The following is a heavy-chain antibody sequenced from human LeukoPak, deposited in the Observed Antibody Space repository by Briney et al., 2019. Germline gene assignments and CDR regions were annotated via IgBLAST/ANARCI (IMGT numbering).Heavy chain of an antibody. D-gene: IGHD3-10*01. CDR2: INPNSGGT. CDR3: ARSLLLWFGEGSWFDP. V-gene: IGHV1-2*02. CDR1: GYTFTGYY. Sequence: ASVKVSCKASGYTFTGYYMHWVRQAPGQGLEWMGWINPNSGGTNYAQKFQGRVTMTRDTSISTAYMELSRLRSDDTAVYYCARSLLLWFGEGSWFDPWGQGTLVTVSS. J-gene: IGHJ5*02.